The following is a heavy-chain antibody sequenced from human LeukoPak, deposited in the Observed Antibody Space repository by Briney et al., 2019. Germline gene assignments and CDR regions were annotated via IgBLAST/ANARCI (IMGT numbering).Heavy chain of an antibody. Sequence: GGSLRLSCAASGFTFSSNYMSWVRQAPGKGLEWVSVIYSGGSTYYADSVKGRFTISRDNSKNTLYLQMNSLRAEDTAVYYCARERGYYGDYFDYWGQGTLVTVSS. V-gene: IGHV3-66*01. D-gene: IGHD4-17*01. CDR1: GFTFSSNY. CDR2: IYSGGST. CDR3: ARERGYYGDYFDY. J-gene: IGHJ4*02.